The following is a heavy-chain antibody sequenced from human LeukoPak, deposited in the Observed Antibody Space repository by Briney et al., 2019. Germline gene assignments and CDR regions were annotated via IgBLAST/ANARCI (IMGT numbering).Heavy chain of an antibody. CDR2: IYYSGST. CDR3: ARGNYDSSGYYWNY. Sequence: SETLSLTCTVSGGSISSYYWSWIRQPPGKGLEWIGYIYYSGSTNYNPSLKSRVTISVDTSKNQFSLKLSSVTAADTAVYYCARGNYDSSGYYWNYWGQGTLVTVSS. V-gene: IGHV4-59*01. D-gene: IGHD3-22*01. J-gene: IGHJ4*02. CDR1: GGSISSYY.